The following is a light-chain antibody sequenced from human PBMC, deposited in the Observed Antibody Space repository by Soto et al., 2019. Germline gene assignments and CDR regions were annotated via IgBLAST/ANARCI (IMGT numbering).Light chain of an antibody. J-gene: IGLJ2*01. CDR3: YSAADNNVV. CDR1: VLAKKY. Sequence: SYELTQPSSVSVSPGQTARITCSGDVLAKKYARWFQQKPGQAPALVIYKDSERPSGIPERFSGSSSGTTVTLTISGAQVEDEADYYCYSAADNNVVFGGGTQLTVL. V-gene: IGLV3-27*01. CDR2: KDS.